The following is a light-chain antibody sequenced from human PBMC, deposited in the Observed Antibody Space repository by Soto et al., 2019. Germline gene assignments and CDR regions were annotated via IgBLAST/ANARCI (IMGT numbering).Light chain of an antibody. J-gene: IGKJ2*01. CDR1: QSVRSS. CDR3: HQYDDGPYT. V-gene: IGKV3-15*01. Sequence: EIVMTQSPGTLSVSPWERATLFCRASQSVRSSLAWYQQIPGQTPRLLIYGASTRATGIPVRFSGSGSGTEFTLTISSLQSEDFAVYYCHQYDDGPYTFGQGTKVDIK. CDR2: GAS.